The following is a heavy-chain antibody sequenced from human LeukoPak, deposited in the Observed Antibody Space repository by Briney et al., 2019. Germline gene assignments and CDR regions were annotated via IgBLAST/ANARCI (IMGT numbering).Heavy chain of an antibody. J-gene: IGHJ4*02. Sequence: SETLSLTCTVSGGSISSYYWSWIRQPAGKGLEWIGRIYTSGSTNYNPSLKSRVTMSVDTSKNQFSLKLSSVTAADTAVYYCARDPSDLGSSWYYFDYWGQGTLVTVSS. CDR2: IYTSGST. V-gene: IGHV4-4*07. CDR3: ARDPSDLGSSWYYFDY. D-gene: IGHD6-13*01. CDR1: GGSISSYY.